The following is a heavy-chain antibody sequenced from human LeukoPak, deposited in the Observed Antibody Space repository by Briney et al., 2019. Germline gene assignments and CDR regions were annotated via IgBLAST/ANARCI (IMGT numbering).Heavy chain of an antibody. D-gene: IGHD3-10*01. V-gene: IGHV2-5*02. Sequence: SGPTLVNPTQTLTLTCTFSGFSLSTSGVGVGWICQPPGKALEWLALIYWDDDKHYSPSLKSRLTITKDTSKNQVVLTMTNMDPVDTGTYYCAHRTLRGVIPSFDYWGQGTLVTVSS. CDR3: AHRTLRGVIPSFDY. CDR2: IYWDDDK. J-gene: IGHJ4*02. CDR1: GFSLSTSGVG.